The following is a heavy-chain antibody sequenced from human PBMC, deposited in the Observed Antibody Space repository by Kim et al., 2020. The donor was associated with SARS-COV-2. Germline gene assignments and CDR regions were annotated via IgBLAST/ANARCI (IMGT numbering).Heavy chain of an antibody. J-gene: IGHJ6*02. D-gene: IGHD3-9*01. Sequence: SETLSLTCTVSGGSISSYYWSWIRQPPGKGLEWIGYIYYSGSTNYSPSLKSRVTISVDTSKNQFSLKLSSVTAADTAVYYCARDQKFYDNARYYYYGMDVWGQGTTVTVSS. CDR2: IYYSGST. CDR3: ARDQKFYDNARYYYYGMDV. V-gene: IGHV4-59*01. CDR1: GGSISSYY.